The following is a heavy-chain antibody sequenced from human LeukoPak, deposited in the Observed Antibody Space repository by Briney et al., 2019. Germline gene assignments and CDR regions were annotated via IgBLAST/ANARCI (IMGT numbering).Heavy chain of an antibody. Sequence: GASVKVSCKVSGYTLTELSMHWVRQAPGQGLEWMGRINPNSGGTNYAQKFQGRVTMTRDTSISTAYMELSRLRSDDTAVYYCARDTRNYFDYWGQGTLVTVSS. CDR2: INPNSGGT. V-gene: IGHV1-2*06. CDR1: GYTLTELS. CDR3: ARDTRNYFDY. J-gene: IGHJ4*02.